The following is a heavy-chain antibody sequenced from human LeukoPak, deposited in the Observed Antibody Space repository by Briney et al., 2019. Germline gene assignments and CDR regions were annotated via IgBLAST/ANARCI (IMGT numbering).Heavy chain of an antibody. V-gene: IGHV3-23*01. D-gene: IGHD3-10*01. CDR3: AKARRRSMVRGVIREAVGDY. J-gene: IGHJ4*02. Sequence: GGSLRLSCAASGFTFSSYAMSSGRQAPGKGLEWVSAISGSGGSTYYTDSVKGRFTISRDNSKNTLYLQMHSLRAADTALYYCAKARRRSMVRGVIREAVGDYWGQGTLVTVSS. CDR1: GFTFSSYA. CDR2: ISGSGGST.